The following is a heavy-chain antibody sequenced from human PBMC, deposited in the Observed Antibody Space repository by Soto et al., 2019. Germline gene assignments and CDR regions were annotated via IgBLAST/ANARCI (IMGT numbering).Heavy chain of an antibody. CDR1: GFTFGDYA. J-gene: IGHJ6*02. CDR3: TRDTRLGCSSTSCYGGSDEKYYYYGMDV. CDR2: IRSKAYGGTT. D-gene: IGHD2-2*01. V-gene: IGHV3-49*03. Sequence: GSLRLSCTASGFTFGDYAMSWFRQAPGKGLEWVGFIRSKAYGGTTEYAASVKGRFTISRDDSKSIAYLQMNSLKTEDTAVYYCTRDTRLGCSSTSCYGGSDEKYYYYGMDVWGQGTTVTVSS.